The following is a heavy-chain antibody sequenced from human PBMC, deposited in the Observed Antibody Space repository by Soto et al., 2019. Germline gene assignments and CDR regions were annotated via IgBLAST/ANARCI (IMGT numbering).Heavy chain of an antibody. Sequence: HPGGSLRLSCEASGLTFSSYWMHWVRQIPGKGLEWVSRINNDGSITNYADSVKGRFTISRDNAESTLFLQMSSLRAEDTAVYYCARAGPATCTSFSCFAYSPDVWGTGTTVTVSS. D-gene: IGHD2-8*01. J-gene: IGHJ6*04. CDR1: GLTFSSYW. CDR2: INNDGSIT. V-gene: IGHV3-74*01. CDR3: ARAGPATCTSFSCFAYSPDV.